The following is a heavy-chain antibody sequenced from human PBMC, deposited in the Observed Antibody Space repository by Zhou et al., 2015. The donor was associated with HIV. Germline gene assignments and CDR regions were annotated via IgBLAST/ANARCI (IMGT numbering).Heavy chain of an antibody. V-gene: IGHV1-46*01. J-gene: IGHJ6*02. CDR1: GYTFTSYY. Sequence: QVQLVQSGAEVKKPGASVKVSCKASGYTFTSYYMHWVRQAPGQGLEWMGIINPSGGSTSYAQKFQGRVTMTRDTSTSTVYMELSSLRSEDTAVYYCARDRGELGDHYYGMDVVGPRDHGHRLL. D-gene: IGHD3-10*01. CDR3: ARDRGELGDHYYGMDV. CDR2: INPSGGST.